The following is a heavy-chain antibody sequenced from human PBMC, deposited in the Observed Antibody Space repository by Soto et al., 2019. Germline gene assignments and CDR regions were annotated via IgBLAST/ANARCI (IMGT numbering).Heavy chain of an antibody. V-gene: IGHV1-2*04. D-gene: IGHD4-17*01. Sequence: ASVKVSFKPSGYTFTRYYMHWVRQAPGQGLEWMGWINPNSGGTNYAQKFQGWVTMTRDTSISTAYMELSRLRSDDTAVYYCARGSYGDHSDYWGQGTLVTVSS. CDR2: INPNSGGT. J-gene: IGHJ4*02. CDR1: GYTFTRYY. CDR3: ARGSYGDHSDY.